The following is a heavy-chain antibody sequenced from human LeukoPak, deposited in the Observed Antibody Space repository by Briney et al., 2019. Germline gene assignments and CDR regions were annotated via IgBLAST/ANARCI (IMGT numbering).Heavy chain of an antibody. CDR2: ISSSGSTI. D-gene: IGHD2-15*01. CDR1: GFTFSDYY. CDR3: ARVRCSGGSCYSGSYYYYMDV. Sequence: GGSLRLSCAASGFTFSDYYMSWIRQAPGKGLEWVSYISSSGSTIYYADSVKGRFTISRDNAKNSLYLQMNSLRAEDTALYYCARVRCSGGSCYSGSYYYYMDVWGKGTTVTVSS. J-gene: IGHJ6*03. V-gene: IGHV3-11*01.